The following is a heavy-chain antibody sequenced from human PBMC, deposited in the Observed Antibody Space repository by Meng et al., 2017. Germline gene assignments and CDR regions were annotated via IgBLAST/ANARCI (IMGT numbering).Heavy chain of an antibody. V-gene: IGHV1-2*06. J-gene: IGHJ4*02. CDR3: ARGYSSSWYTDY. Sequence: VHMVLAAAVVTAPEPSVKVSCYAAGSTITGYYMRWVRQAPGQGLECMGQINPNSGGTNYAQKFQGRVTMTRTTYISTAYMELSRLSSDDTAVYYCARGYSSSWYTDYWGQGTLVTVSS. CDR2: INPNSGGT. D-gene: IGHD6-13*01. CDR1: GSTITGYY.